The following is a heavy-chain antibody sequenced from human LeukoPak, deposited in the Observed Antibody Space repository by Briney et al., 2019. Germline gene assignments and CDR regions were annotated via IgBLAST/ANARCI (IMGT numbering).Heavy chain of an antibody. CDR1: GFTFSSYG. CDR3: AKSPYFYNSGRSVDV. V-gene: IGHV3-30*02. D-gene: IGHD3-10*01. Sequence: GGSLRLSCAASGFTFSSYGMHWVRQAPGKGLEWVAFIRYDGSSKYYADSVKGRFTISRDNSKNTLYLQMNSLRAEDTAVYYCAKSPYFYNSGRSVDVWSKGTTVTVSS. CDR2: IRYDGSSK. J-gene: IGHJ6*04.